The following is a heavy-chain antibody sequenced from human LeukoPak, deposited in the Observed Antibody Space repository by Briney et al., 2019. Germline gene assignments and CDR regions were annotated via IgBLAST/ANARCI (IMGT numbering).Heavy chain of an antibody. CDR1: GYTFTGYY. CDR2: INPNSGGT. D-gene: IGHD3-10*01. Sequence: ASVKVSCKASGYTFTGYYMHWVRQAPGQGLEWMGWINPNSGGTNYAQKFQGRVTMTRDTSISTAYMELSRLRSDDTAVYYCARDDVITMVRGVNDYWGQGTLVTVSS. CDR3: ARDDVITMVRGVNDY. V-gene: IGHV1-2*02. J-gene: IGHJ4*02.